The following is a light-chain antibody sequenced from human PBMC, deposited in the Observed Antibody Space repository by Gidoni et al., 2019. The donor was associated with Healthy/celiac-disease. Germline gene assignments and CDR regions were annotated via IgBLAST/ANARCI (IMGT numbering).Light chain of an antibody. V-gene: IGKV4-1*01. CDR3: QQYYSTPLT. CDR2: WAS. J-gene: IGKJ4*01. CDR1: QSFLFSSNNTNY. Sequence: IVMTQSPDSPAVSLGERATINCKSSQSFLFSSNNTNYLAWYPQKPGQPPKLLIDWASTRDSGVPDRFSGSGSGTDFTLTISSLQAEDVAVYYCQQYYSTPLTFGGGTKVEIK.